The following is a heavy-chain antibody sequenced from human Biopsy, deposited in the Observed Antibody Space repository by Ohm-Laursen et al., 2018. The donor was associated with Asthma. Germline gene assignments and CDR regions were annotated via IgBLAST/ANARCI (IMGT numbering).Heavy chain of an antibody. V-gene: IGHV4-31*11. CDR3: ARNLPGYTYGPFED. Sequence: SETLSLTCGVSGASITTSPSYWSWLRLLTGKGLEWIGCIYYSGETFFNPSLKNPLFMSLDSSKNQFSLKMTSVTVADTAVYFCARNLPGYTYGPFEDWGQGTLVTVSS. D-gene: IGHD5-18*01. CDR1: GASITTSPSY. CDR2: IYYSGET. J-gene: IGHJ4*02.